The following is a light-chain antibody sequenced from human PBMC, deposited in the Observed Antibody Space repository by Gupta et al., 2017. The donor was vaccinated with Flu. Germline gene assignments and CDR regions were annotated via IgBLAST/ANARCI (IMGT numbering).Light chain of an antibody. CDR2: STN. CDR3: AAWDGSLNGYV. Sequence: SSSNIGRDTVSLYQQLPGTAPNLLIYSTNQWPSVVPDRFSGSKSGTSASLAISGLQSEDEADYYCAAWDGSLNGYVFGTGTKVTVL. V-gene: IGLV1-44*01. CDR1: SSNIGRDT. J-gene: IGLJ1*01.